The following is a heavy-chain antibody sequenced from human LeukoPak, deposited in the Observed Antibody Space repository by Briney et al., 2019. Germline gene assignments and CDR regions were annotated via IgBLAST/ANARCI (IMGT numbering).Heavy chain of an antibody. CDR3: ARGYDFWSGYYPNWFDP. V-gene: IGHV1-69*06. CDR2: IIPIFGTA. J-gene: IGHJ5*02. Sequence: ASVKVSCKASGGTFSSYAISWVRQAPGQGLEWMGGIIPIFGTANYAQKFQGRVTITADKSTSTAYMGLSSLRSEDTAVYYCARGYDFWSGYYPNWFDPWGQGTLVTVSS. D-gene: IGHD3-3*01. CDR1: GGTFSSYA.